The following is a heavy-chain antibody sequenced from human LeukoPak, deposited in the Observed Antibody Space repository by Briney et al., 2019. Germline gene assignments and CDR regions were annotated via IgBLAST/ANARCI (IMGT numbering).Heavy chain of an antibody. CDR3: TLVTRATAAVDY. Sequence: TGGSLRLSCAASGSTFSSYWMSWVRQVSGKGLEWVANIKPDGSEEYYVDSVKGRFTISRDNAEKSLYLQMNSLRVEDTAVYYCTLVTRATAAVDYWGQGTLVTVSS. D-gene: IGHD6-13*01. CDR1: GSTFSSYW. CDR2: IKPDGSEE. J-gene: IGHJ4*02. V-gene: IGHV3-7*01.